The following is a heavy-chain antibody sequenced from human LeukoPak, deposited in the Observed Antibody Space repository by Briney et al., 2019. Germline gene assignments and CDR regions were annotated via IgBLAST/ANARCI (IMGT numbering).Heavy chain of an antibody. CDR3: EKVALYYKEPLHDYGGYYFDY. CDR2: ISGSSGST. J-gene: IGHJ4*01. D-gene: IGHD4-23*01. Sequence: GGSLRLSCAASGFTFSSYSMNWVRQAPGKGLEWVSSISGSSGSTYYADSVKGRFTISRDNSKNTLYLQMNSLRAEDTAVYYCEKVALYYKEPLHDYGGYYFDYWGQGTLVTVSS. CDR1: GFTFSSYS. V-gene: IGHV3-23*01.